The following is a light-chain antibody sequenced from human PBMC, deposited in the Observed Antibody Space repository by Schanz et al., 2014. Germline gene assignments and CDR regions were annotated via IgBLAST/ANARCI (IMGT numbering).Light chain of an antibody. CDR2: DNT. J-gene: IGLJ3*02. Sequence: QSVLTQPPSVSGAPGQRVTISCTGSSSNIGAGHDVHWYQQVPGTAPKPLIFDNTNRPSGVPDRFSGSKSGTSASLAITGLQAEDEADYCCQSYDSSLSEWVFGGGTKLTVL. V-gene: IGLV1-40*01. CDR1: SSNIGAGHD. CDR3: QSYDSSLSEWV.